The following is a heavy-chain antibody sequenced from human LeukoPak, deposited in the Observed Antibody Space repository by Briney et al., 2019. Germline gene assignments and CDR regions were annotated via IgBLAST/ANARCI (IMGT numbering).Heavy chain of an antibody. J-gene: IGHJ4*02. D-gene: IGHD3-10*01. CDR2: ISSNGGIT. CDR3: ASLGTLVR. Sequence: PGGSLRLSCAASGFTFSTYLMNWVRQAPGKGLVWVSCISSNGGITTYADSVKGQFTISRDNAKNTLYVQMNSLRDEDTAVYYCASLGTLVRWGQGTLVTVSS. V-gene: IGHV3-74*03. CDR1: GFTFSTYL.